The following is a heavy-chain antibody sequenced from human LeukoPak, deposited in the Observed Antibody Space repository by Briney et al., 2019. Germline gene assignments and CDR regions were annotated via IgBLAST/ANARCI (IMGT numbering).Heavy chain of an antibody. CDR2: ISGSGGRT. CDR3: ARVIRAAPGKGYFDY. V-gene: IGHV3-23*01. CDR1: GFTFSSFA. D-gene: IGHD6-13*01. J-gene: IGHJ4*02. Sequence: PGGSLRLSCAASGFTFSSFAMTWVRQAPGKGLEWVSAISGSGGRTYYADSVKGRFTISRDSSKNTLYLQMNSLRAEDTAIYYCARVIRAAPGKGYFDYWGQGTLVTVSS.